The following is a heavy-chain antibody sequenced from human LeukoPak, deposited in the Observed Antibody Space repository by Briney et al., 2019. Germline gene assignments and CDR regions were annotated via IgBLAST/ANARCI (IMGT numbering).Heavy chain of an antibody. V-gene: IGHV4-4*02. J-gene: IGHJ6*03. CDR3: ASVIVVVPAATLCRSSYYYYYMDV. D-gene: IGHD2-2*01. CDR2: IYHSGST. Sequence: PSETLSLTCTVSGGSISSSNWWSWVRQPPGKGLEWIGEIYHSGSTNYNPSLKSRVTISVDKSKNQFSLKLSSVTAADTAVYYCASVIVVVPAATLCRSSYYYYYMDVWGKGTTVTVSS. CDR1: GGSISSSNW.